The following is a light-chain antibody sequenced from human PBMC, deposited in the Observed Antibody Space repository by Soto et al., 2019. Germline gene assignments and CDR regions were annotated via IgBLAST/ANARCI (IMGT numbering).Light chain of an antibody. CDR1: QDITYY. CDR2: DAS. V-gene: IGKV1-33*01. J-gene: IGKJ2*01. CDR3: QPYDPFLYT. Sequence: DIQVTQSPSSLSASVGDRVTITCQASQDITYYLNWFQQKPGKAPKLLIYDASHLETGVPSRFSGSGSGTDFSFTISSLQPEDIATYYCQPYDPFLYTFRQGTKLEIK.